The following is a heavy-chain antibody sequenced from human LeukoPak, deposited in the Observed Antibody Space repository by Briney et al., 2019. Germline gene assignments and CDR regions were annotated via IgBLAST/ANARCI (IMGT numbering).Heavy chain of an antibody. Sequence: ASVKVSCKASGGTFSSYAISWVRQAPGQGLEWMGGIILIFGTANYAQKLQGRVTMTTDTSTSTAYMELRSLRSDDTAVYYCARDSYYYDSSGYFDIWGQGTMVTVSS. CDR2: IILIFGTA. V-gene: IGHV1-69*05. J-gene: IGHJ3*02. CDR1: GGTFSSYA. D-gene: IGHD3-22*01. CDR3: ARDSYYYDSSGYFDI.